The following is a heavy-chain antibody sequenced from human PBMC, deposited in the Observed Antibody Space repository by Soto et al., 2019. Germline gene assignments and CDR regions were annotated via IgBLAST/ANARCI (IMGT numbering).Heavy chain of an antibody. CDR1: GYTFTTYA. CDR3: ARGGTLLWFDY. CDR2: INVGNGNT. V-gene: IGHV1-3*05. J-gene: IGHJ4*02. Sequence: QVQLVQSGAEEKKPGASVKVSCEASGYTFTTYAIHWVRQAPGHGLVWMGWINVGNGNTKYSHKFRGRVTLTRDTSASTAYMELSSLTSEDTALYSGARGGTLLWFDYWGKGTLVTVSS. D-gene: IGHD1-1*01.